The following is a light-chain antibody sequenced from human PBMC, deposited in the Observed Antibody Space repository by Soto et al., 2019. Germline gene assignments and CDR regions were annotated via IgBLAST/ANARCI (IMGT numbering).Light chain of an antibody. J-gene: IGKJ1*01. CDR3: QHYNSYSRA. CDR2: DVS. Sequence: DIHLTRSPSTLSASVGDRVTITCRASQSISGWLAWYQQKPGKAPKLLIYDVSSLESGVPSRFSGSGSGTEFTLTISGLQPEDFATYHCQHYNSYSRAFGQGTKVDI. CDR1: QSISGW. V-gene: IGKV1-5*01.